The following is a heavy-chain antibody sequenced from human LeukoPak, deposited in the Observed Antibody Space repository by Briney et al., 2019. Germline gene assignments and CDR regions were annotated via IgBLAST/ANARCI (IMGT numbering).Heavy chain of an antibody. CDR1: GYIFTRYW. J-gene: IGHJ4*02. V-gene: IGHV5-51*01. CDR3: ARRDISGYYHFDY. CDR2: VYPDDSDA. Sequence: GESLKISCKGSGYIFTRYWIGWVRQMPGKGLEWKGIVYPDDSDARYSPPFQGQVAISADKSISTAYLQWSSLKASDTAIYYCARRDISGYYHFDYWGQGTLVTVSS. D-gene: IGHD3-22*01.